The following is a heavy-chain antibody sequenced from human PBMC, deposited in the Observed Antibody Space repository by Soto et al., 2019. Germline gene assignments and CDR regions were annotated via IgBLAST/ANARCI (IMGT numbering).Heavy chain of an antibody. CDR3: ARDGGIAVAGSEYFDY. J-gene: IGHJ4*02. CDR2: IWYDGSNK. CDR1: GFTFSSYG. D-gene: IGHD6-19*01. V-gene: IGHV3-33*01. Sequence: QVQLVESGGGVVQPGRSLRLSCAASGFTFSSYGMHWVRQAPGKGLEWVAVIWYDGSNKYYADSMKGRFTISRDNSKNTLYLQMNSLRAEDTAVYYCARDGGIAVAGSEYFDYWGQGTLVTVSS.